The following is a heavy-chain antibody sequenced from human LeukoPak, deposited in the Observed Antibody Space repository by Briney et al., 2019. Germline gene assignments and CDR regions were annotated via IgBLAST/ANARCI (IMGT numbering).Heavy chain of an antibody. J-gene: IGHJ3*02. CDR3: AQLLDVGYNSRQTSGAFDI. D-gene: IGHD5-24*01. Sequence: PGGSLRLSCAASGFTFSSFGMSWVRQAPGKGLEWVSAISGSGGSTYSADSVKGRFTISRDNAKNTLYLQMNSLRAEDTAVYYCAQLLDVGYNSRQTSGAFDIWGQGTMVTVSS. V-gene: IGHV3-23*01. CDR2: ISGSGGST. CDR1: GFTFSSFG.